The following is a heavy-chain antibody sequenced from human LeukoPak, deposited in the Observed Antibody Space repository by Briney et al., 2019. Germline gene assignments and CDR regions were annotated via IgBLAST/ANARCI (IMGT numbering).Heavy chain of an antibody. CDR2: IYYSGNT. D-gene: IGHD3-10*01. CDR1: GGSISSSSYY. J-gene: IGHJ4*02. V-gene: IGHV4-39*01. CDR3: ASSRRITMVRGVIPLFDY. Sequence: SETLSLTCTVSGGSISSSSYYWGWIRQPPGKGLEWIGSIYYSGNTYYNPSLKSRVTISVDTSKNQFSLKLSSVTAADTAVYYCASSRRITMVRGVIPLFDYWGQGTLVTVSS.